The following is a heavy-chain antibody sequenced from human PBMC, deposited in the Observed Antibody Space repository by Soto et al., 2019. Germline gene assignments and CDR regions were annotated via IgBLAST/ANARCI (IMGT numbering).Heavy chain of an antibody. CDR2: IYYSGST. J-gene: IGHJ5*02. CDR3: ARGIVVVAATLRNWFDP. CDR1: GGSISSYY. D-gene: IGHD2-15*01. Sequence: PSETLSLTCTVSGGSISSYYWSWIRQPPGKGLEWIGYIYYSGSTNYNPSLKSRVTISVDTSKNQFSLKLSSVTAADTAVYYCARGIVVVAATLRNWFDPWGQGPLVTVS. V-gene: IGHV4-59*01.